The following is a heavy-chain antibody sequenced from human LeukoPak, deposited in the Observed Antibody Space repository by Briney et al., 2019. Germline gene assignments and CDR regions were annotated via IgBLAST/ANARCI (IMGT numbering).Heavy chain of an antibody. CDR3: ARLGRLRGSRAFDI. Sequence: SETLSLTCTVSGGPIYIFHWSWLAQPPGEGVEGRGYIYYSGSTNYNPSLKSRLTISVDTSKDQFSLKLSSVTAADTAVYYCARLGRLRGSRAFDIWGQGTMVTVSS. V-gene: IGHV4-59*08. CDR2: IYYSGST. J-gene: IGHJ3*02. D-gene: IGHD3-16*01. CDR1: GGPIYIFH.